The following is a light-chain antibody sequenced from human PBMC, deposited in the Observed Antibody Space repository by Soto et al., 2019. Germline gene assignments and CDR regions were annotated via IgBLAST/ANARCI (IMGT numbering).Light chain of an antibody. Sequence: QSALTQPDSVPGSPGQSITISCTGTSSDVGGYNYVSWYQQHPGKAPKLMIYDVSNRPSGVSNRFSGSKSGNTASLTISGLQAEDEADYYCSSYTSSSTLVVFGGGTKLTVL. CDR3: SSYTSSSTLVV. V-gene: IGLV2-14*01. CDR1: SSDVGGYNY. CDR2: DVS. J-gene: IGLJ2*01.